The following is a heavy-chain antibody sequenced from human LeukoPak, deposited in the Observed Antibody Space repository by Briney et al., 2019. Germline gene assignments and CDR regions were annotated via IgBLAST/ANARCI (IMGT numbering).Heavy chain of an antibody. V-gene: IGHV5-51*01. CDR2: IYPGDSDT. J-gene: IGHJ3*02. CDR3: AITGGLQSAHDAFDI. D-gene: IGHD4-11*01. Sequence: GESLKISCKGSGYSFTSYWIGWGRQMPGKGLEWMGIIYPGDSDTSYSPSFRGQVTISADKSFNSAYLQWSSLKASDTAMYYCAITGGLQSAHDAFDIWGQGTMVTVSS. CDR1: GYSFTSYW.